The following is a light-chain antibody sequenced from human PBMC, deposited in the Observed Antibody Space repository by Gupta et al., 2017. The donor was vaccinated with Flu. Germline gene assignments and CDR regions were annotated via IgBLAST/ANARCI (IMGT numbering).Light chain of an antibody. J-gene: IGLJ2*01. CDR1: TLPKQY. CDR3: QSADSSGTYVV. V-gene: IGLV3-25*03. Sequence: SYELTQPPSVSVSPGQTASISCSGDTLPKQYAYWYQQMPGQAPVLVISEDSERPSGIPERFSGSSSGTTVTLTISGVQAEDEADYYCQSADSSGTYVVFGGGTRLTVL. CDR2: EDS.